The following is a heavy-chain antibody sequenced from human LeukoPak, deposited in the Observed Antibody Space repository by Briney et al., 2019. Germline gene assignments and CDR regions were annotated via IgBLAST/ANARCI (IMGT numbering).Heavy chain of an antibody. D-gene: IGHD3-10*02. Sequence: GGSLGLSCAASGFTFSSYEMNWVRQAPGKGLEWVSYISSSGSTIYYADSVKGRFTISRDNAKNSLYLQMNSLRAEDTAVYYCAELGITMIGGVWGQGTLVTVSS. CDR3: AELGITMIGGV. CDR1: GFTFSSYE. V-gene: IGHV3-48*03. CDR2: ISSSGSTI. J-gene: IGHJ4*02.